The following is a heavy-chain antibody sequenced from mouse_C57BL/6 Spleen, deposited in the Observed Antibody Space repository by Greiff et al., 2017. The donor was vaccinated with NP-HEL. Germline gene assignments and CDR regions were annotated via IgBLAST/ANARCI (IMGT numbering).Heavy chain of an antibody. CDR3: ARVRDITSFDY. D-gene: IGHD1-1*01. V-gene: IGHV1-69*01. Sequence: QVQLKQPGAELVMPGASVKLSCKASGYTFTSYWMHWVKQRPGQGLEWIGEIDPSDSYTNYNQKFKGKSTLTVDKSSSTAYMQLSSLTSEDSAVYYCARVRDITSFDYWGQGTTLTVSS. J-gene: IGHJ2*01. CDR1: GYTFTSYW. CDR2: IDPSDSYT.